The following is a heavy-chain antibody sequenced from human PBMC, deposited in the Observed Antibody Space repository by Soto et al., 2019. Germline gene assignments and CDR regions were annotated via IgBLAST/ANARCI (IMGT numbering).Heavy chain of an antibody. CDR3: AKGRGSRQWLASYMDV. CDR1: GFTFDDYA. D-gene: IGHD6-19*01. V-gene: IGHV3-9*01. Sequence: GGSLRLSCAASGFTFDDYAMHWVRQAPGKGLEWVSGISWNSGSIGYADSVKGRFTISRDNAKNSLYLQMNSLRAEDTALYYCAKGRGSRQWLASYMDVWGKGTAVTVSS. J-gene: IGHJ6*03. CDR2: ISWNSGSI.